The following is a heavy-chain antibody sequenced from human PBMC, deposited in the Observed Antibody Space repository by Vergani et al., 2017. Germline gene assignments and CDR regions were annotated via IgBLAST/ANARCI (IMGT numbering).Heavy chain of an antibody. J-gene: IGHJ3*02. V-gene: IGHV4-31*11. CDR1: GGSISSGGYS. Sequence: QVQLQESGPGLVKPSQTLSLPCAVSGGSISSGGYSWSWIRQHPGTGLEWIGYIYYSGSTYYTPSLKSRVTISVDTSKNQFSLKLSSVTAADTAVYYCAGAPIGSTIFGVVIIRFAFDIWGQGTMVTVSS. CDR3: AGAPIGSTIFGVVIIRFAFDI. D-gene: IGHD3-3*01. CDR2: IYYSGST.